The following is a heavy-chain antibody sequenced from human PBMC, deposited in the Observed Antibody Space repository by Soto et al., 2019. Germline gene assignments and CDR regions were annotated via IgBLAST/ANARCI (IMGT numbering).Heavy chain of an antibody. D-gene: IGHD3-22*01. CDR1: GFTFSSYG. CDR3: PKEVRYYYDSRGVDAFDI. Sequence: QVQLVESGGGVVQPGRSLRLSCAASGFTFSSYGMHWVRQAPGKGLEWVAVISYHGSDQYYADSVKGRYTISRDNSKNTVHLQMNSLRAEDSAVYYCPKEVRYYYDSRGVDAFDIWGQGTVVTVSS. J-gene: IGHJ3*02. V-gene: IGHV3-30*18. CDR2: ISYHGSDQ.